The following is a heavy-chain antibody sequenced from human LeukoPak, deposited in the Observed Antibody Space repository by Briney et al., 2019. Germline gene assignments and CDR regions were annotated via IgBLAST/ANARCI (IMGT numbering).Heavy chain of an antibody. CDR1: GGSIFSYY. J-gene: IGHJ2*01. CDR3: ARRAYYDSSGYKPTAGYFDL. V-gene: IGHV4-4*08. CDR2: IYANGIT. Sequence: SETLSLTCTVSGGSIFSYYWNWIRQSPGKGLEWVGYIYANGITTYNPSLRSRGSISIDTSRNQFSLRLTYVTAADTATYYCARRAYYDSSGYKPTAGYFDLWGRGTLVTVSS. D-gene: IGHD3-22*01.